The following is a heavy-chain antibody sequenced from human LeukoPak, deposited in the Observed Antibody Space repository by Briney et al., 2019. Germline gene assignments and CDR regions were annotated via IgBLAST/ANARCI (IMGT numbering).Heavy chain of an antibody. CDR2: IIPIFGTA. CDR1: GGTFSSYA. Sequence: ASVKVSCKASGGTFSSYAISWVRQAPGQGLEWMGGIIPIFGTANYTQKFQGRVTITADESTSTAYMELSSLRSEDTAVYYCARDRVAARSFDYWGQGTLVTVSS. V-gene: IGHV1-69*13. CDR3: ARDRVAARSFDY. J-gene: IGHJ4*02. D-gene: IGHD6-6*01.